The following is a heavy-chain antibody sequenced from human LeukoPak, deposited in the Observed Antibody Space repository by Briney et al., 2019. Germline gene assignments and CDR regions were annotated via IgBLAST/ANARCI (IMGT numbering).Heavy chain of an antibody. Sequence: GASVKVSCKASGYTFTGYYVHWVRQAPGQGLEWMGWINPNSGGTNYAQKFQGRVTMTRDTSISTAYMELSRLRSDDTAVYYCARSGPYYYGSGTAFDIWGQGTMVTVSS. J-gene: IGHJ3*02. V-gene: IGHV1-2*02. CDR3: ARSGPYYYGSGTAFDI. D-gene: IGHD3-10*01. CDR1: GYTFTGYY. CDR2: INPNSGGT.